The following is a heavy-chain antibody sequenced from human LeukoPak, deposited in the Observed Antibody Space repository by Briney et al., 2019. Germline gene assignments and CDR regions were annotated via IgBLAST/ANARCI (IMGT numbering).Heavy chain of an antibody. J-gene: IGHJ3*02. D-gene: IGHD6-13*01. Sequence: SETLSLTCTVSGGSISSYYWSWIRQPPGKGLEWIGYIYYSGSTNYNPSLKSRVTISVDTSKNQFSLKLGSVTAADTAVYYCARDLKLEDAFDIWGQGTMVTVSS. CDR1: GGSISSYY. CDR2: IYYSGST. V-gene: IGHV4-59*01. CDR3: ARDLKLEDAFDI.